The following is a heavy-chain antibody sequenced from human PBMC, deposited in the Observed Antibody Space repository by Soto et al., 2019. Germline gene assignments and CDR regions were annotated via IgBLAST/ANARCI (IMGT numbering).Heavy chain of an antibody. J-gene: IGHJ6*04. Sequence: SQTLSLTCTVSGGSISSYYWSWIRQPPGKGLEWIGYIYYSGSTNYNPSLKSRVTISVDTSKNQFSLKLSSVTAADTAVYYCARGVRIQLWLGSISAYYYYGMDVCGEGTTVTVSS. D-gene: IGHD5-18*01. CDR2: IYYSGST. CDR3: ARGVRIQLWLGSISAYYYYGMDV. CDR1: GGSISSYY. V-gene: IGHV4-59*12.